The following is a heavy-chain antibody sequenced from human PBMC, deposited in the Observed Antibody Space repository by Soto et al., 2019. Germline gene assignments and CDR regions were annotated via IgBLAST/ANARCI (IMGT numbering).Heavy chain of an antibody. CDR3: ARDLVVVAATPTGYFDY. CDR1: GYTFTSYA. D-gene: IGHD2-15*01. CDR2: INAGNGNT. J-gene: IGHJ4*02. V-gene: IGHV1-3*01. Sequence: ASVKVSCKASGYTFTSYAMHWVRQAPGQRLEWMGWINAGNGNTKYSQKFQGRVTITRDTSASTAYMELSSLRSEDTAVYYCARDLVVVAATPTGYFDYWGQGTLVTVSS.